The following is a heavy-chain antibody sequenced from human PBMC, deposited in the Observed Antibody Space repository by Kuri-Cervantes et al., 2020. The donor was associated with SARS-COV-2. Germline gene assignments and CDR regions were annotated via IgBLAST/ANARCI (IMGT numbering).Heavy chain of an antibody. J-gene: IGHJ6*03. V-gene: IGHV1-69*13. CDR1: GGTFSSYA. Sequence: SVKVSCKASGGTFSSYAISWVRQAPGQGLEWMGGIIPIFGTANYAQKFQGRVTITADESTSTAYMELSSLRSEDTAVYYCARDYGGNSGWAYYYYYMDVWGKGTTATVSS. CDR3: ARDYGGNSGWAYYYYYMDV. CDR2: IIPIFGTA. D-gene: IGHD4-23*01.